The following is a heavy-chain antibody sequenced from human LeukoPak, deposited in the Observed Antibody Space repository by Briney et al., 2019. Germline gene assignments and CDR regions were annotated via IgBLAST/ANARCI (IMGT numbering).Heavy chain of an antibody. V-gene: IGHV3-11*01. J-gene: IGHJ6*02. CDR3: AKVRGYYYYYGMDV. CDR1: GFTFSDYY. CDR2: ISNSGSTI. D-gene: IGHD3-10*01. Sequence: GGSLRLSCAASGFTFSDYYMSWIRQAPGKGLEWVSYISNSGSTIYYPDSVKGRFTISRDNARNSLYLQMNSLRADDTAVYYCAKVRGYYYYYGMDVWGQGTTVTVSS.